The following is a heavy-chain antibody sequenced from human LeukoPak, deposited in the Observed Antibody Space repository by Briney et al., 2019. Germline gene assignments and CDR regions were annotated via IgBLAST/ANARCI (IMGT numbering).Heavy chain of an antibody. D-gene: IGHD6-19*01. CDR1: GFTFSSSW. Sequence: GGSLRLSCVASGFTFSSSWMSWFRQSPGQGLEWVGFIRSKIYGGAPEHAASVAARFTISRDDSNSIAYLQMNSLQAEDTAVYYCARGSGRYVMVDWWGQGTLVTVSS. V-gene: IGHV3-49*03. J-gene: IGHJ4*02. CDR3: ARGSGRYVMVDW. CDR2: IRSKIYGGAP.